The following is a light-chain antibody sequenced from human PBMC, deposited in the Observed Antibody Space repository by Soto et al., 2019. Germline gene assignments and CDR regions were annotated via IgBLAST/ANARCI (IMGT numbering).Light chain of an antibody. CDR2: AAS. CDR1: QGISSY. V-gene: IGKV1-9*01. J-gene: IGKJ1*01. CDR3: QQYNSYPWT. Sequence: DIQLTQSPSFLSASLGDRVTITCRASQGISSYLAWYQQKPGKAPKLLIYAASTLQSGVPSRSRGSGSGTEFTLTISSLQPEDFETYYCQQYNSYPWTFGQGTKVDIK.